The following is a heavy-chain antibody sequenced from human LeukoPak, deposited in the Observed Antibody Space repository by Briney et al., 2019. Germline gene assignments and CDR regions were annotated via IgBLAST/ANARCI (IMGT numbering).Heavy chain of an antibody. Sequence: SETLSLTSTVSGGSISSYYWSWIRQPPGKGLEWIGYIYYSGSTNYNPSLRSRVTISVDTSKNQFSLNLKYVTAADTAVYYCARGYCSSSTCQYGDYWGQGTLVTVSS. CDR1: GGSISSYY. J-gene: IGHJ4*02. CDR3: ARGYCSSSTCQYGDY. CDR2: IYYSGST. V-gene: IGHV4-59*01. D-gene: IGHD2-2*01.